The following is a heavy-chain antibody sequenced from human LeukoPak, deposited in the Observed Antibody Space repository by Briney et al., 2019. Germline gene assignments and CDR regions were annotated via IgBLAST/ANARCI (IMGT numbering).Heavy chain of an antibody. Sequence: PSETLSLTCIVSGGSISSYYWSWIWQPPGKGLEWIGYIYYSGNTNFNPSLKSRVTISLDTSKNQFSLKLSSVTAAGTAVYYCARDLGDYFDYWGQGTLVTVSS. V-gene: IGHV4-59*01. D-gene: IGHD2-15*01. J-gene: IGHJ4*02. CDR1: GGSISSYY. CDR3: ARDLGDYFDY. CDR2: IYYSGNT.